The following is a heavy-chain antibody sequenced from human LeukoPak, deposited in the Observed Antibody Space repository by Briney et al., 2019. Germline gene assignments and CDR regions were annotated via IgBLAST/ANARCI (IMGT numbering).Heavy chain of an antibody. CDR1: GFTVGSNY. V-gene: IGHV3-53*01. D-gene: IGHD3-10*01. CDR2: IHKSAIT. J-gene: IGHJ6*03. CDR3: ARSLRVRGVPDYMDV. Sequence: GGSLRLSCAASGFTVGSNYMTWVRQAPGKGLEWVSVIHKSAITYYADTVKGRFTISRDNSKNTLYLQMNSLRAEDTAVYYCARSLRVRGVPDYMDVWGKGTTVIISS.